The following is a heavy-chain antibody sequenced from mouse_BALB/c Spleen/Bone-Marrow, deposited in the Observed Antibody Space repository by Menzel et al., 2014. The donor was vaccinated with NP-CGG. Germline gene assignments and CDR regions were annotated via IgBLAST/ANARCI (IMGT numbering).Heavy chain of an antibody. J-gene: IGHJ2*01. Sequence: VQLQQSGAELVKPGASVKMSCKASGYAFTSYWMHWVKQRPGQGLEWIGVIDPSDSYTSYNQKFKGKATLTVDTSSSTAYMQLSSLTSEDSAVYFCTRQTARATSLDYWGQGTTLTVSS. D-gene: IGHD3-2*01. CDR1: GYAFTSYW. V-gene: IGHV1S127*01. CDR2: IDPSDSYT. CDR3: TRQTARATSLDY.